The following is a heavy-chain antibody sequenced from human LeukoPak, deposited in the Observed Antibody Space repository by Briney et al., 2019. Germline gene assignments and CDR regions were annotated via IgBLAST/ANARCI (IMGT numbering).Heavy chain of an antibody. D-gene: IGHD3-10*01. CDR3: ARGGYYGSGNDFRFDP. CDR2: IYYSGST. Sequence: SETLSLTCTVSGGSLSSYYWSWIRQPPGKGLEWIGYIYYSGSTNYKPSLKSRVTISVDTSKNQFSLKLSSVTAADTAVYYCARGGYYGSGNDFRFDPWGQGMLVTVSP. CDR1: GGSLSSYY. V-gene: IGHV4-59*01. J-gene: IGHJ5*02.